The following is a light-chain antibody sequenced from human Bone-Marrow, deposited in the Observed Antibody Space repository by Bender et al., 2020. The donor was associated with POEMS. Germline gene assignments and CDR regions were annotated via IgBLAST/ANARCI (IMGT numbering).Light chain of an antibody. CDR1: TSDVGNFNL. CDR3: CSYTGSTDFDV. Sequence: QSALTQPASVSGSPGQSITISCTGTTSDVGNFNLVSWYQQHPGKAPKLIVYEVSKRPSGISSRFSGSKFGNTASLTISGLQAEDEADYYCCSYTGSTDFDVFGTGTKVTV. CDR2: EVS. V-gene: IGLV2-23*02. J-gene: IGLJ1*01.